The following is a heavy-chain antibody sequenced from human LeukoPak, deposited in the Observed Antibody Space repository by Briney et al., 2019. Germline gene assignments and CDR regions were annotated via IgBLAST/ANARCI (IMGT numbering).Heavy chain of an antibody. J-gene: IGHJ4*02. V-gene: IGHV4-39*01. CDR3: ARLTDTRFLEWFEEFDY. Sequence: PGGSLRLSCAASGFTFSSYSMNWGRQAPGKGLEWSGSIYYSGSTYYNPSLKSRVTISVDTSKNQFSLKLSSVTAADTAVYYCARLTDTRFLEWFEEFDYWGQGTLVTVSS. CDR2: IYYSGST. D-gene: IGHD3-3*01. CDR1: GFTFSSYSMN.